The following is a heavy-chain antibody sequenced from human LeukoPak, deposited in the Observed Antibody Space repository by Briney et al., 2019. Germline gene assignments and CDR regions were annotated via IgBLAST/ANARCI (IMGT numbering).Heavy chain of an antibody. D-gene: IGHD6-13*01. CDR1: GYTLTELS. Sequence: ASVKVSWKVSGYTLTELSMHWVRQAPGKGLEWMGGFDPEDGETIYAQKFQGRVTMTEDTSTDTAYMELSSLRSEDTAVYYCATVGHIAAAVGWFDPWGQGTLATVSS. J-gene: IGHJ5*02. V-gene: IGHV1-24*01. CDR2: FDPEDGET. CDR3: ATVGHIAAAVGWFDP.